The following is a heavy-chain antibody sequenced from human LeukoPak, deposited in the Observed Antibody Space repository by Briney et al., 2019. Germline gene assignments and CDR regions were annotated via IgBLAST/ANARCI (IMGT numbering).Heavy chain of an antibody. J-gene: IGHJ4*02. CDR2: ISGSGGST. CDR1: GFTFSSYG. V-gene: IGHV3-23*01. D-gene: IGHD6-13*01. CDR3: AKDTLAAAGTDY. Sequence: GGSLRLSCAAPGFTFSSYGMSWVRQAPGKGLEWVSAISGSGGSTYYADSVKGRFTISRDNSKNTLYLQMNSLRAEDTAVYYCAKDTLAAAGTDYWGQGTLVTVSS.